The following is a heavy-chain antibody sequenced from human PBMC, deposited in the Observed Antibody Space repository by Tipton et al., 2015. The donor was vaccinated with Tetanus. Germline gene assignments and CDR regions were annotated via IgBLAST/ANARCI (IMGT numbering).Heavy chain of an antibody. CDR1: GGSISSGGYY. D-gene: IGHD3-3*01. CDR3: ARGGLTPYEKDY. CDR2: IYYSGST. V-gene: IGHV4-31*03. Sequence: TLSLTCTVSGGSISSGGYYWSWIRQHPGKGLEWIGYIYYSGSTYYNPSLKSRVTISVDTSKNQFSLKLSSVTAADTAVYYRARGGLTPYEKDYWGQGTLVTVSS. J-gene: IGHJ4*02.